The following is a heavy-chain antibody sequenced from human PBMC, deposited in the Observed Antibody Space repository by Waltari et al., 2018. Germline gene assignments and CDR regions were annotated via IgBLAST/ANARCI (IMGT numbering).Heavy chain of an antibody. Sequence: QLQESGPGLMKTSETLSLTCTVSGDSISRSHYYWGWIRQPPGKGLEWIGSIYYSGNTYYNPSLKSRATVAVDTSKNQFSLNLISVTAADTAVYFCARDFTVRYFDWLSQGDLYYFDNWGQGTLVTVSP. J-gene: IGHJ4*02. CDR3: ARDFTVRYFDWLSQGDLYYFDN. CDR2: IYYSGNT. D-gene: IGHD3-9*01. V-gene: IGHV4-39*07. CDR1: GDSISRSHYY.